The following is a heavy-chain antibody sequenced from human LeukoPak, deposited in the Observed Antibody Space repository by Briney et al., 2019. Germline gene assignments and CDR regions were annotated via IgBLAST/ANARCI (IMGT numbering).Heavy chain of an antibody. CDR1: GASISSGGYY. J-gene: IGHJ5*02. Sequence: SETLSLTCAVSGASISSGGYYWSWIRQPPGKGLEWIGYVYYSGSTNYNPSLKSRVTMSVDASKNQFSLKLSSVTAADTAVYYCARHPSVNWFDPWGQGTLVTVSS. D-gene: IGHD3-10*01. V-gene: IGHV4-61*08. CDR2: VYYSGST. CDR3: ARHPSVNWFDP.